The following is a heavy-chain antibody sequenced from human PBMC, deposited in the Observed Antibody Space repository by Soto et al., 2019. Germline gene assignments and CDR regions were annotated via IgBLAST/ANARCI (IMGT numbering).Heavy chain of an antibody. CDR2: ISAYNGNT. CDR1: GYTFTSYG. CDR3: ARSPQYSSGWNGGFDY. D-gene: IGHD6-19*01. Sequence: ASVKVSCKASGYTFTSYGISWVRQAPGQGLEWMGWISAYNGNTNYAQKLQGRVTMTTDTSTSTAYMELRSLRSDDTAVYYCARSPQYSSGWNGGFDYWGQGTLVTVSS. J-gene: IGHJ4*02. V-gene: IGHV1-18*04.